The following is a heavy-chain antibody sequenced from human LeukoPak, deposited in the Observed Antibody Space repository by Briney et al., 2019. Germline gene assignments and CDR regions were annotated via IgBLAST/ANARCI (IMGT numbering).Heavy chain of an antibody. J-gene: IGHJ5*02. CDR1: GFTFKDYT. CDR2: VSFGSSYI. D-gene: IGHD5/OR15-5a*01. Sequence: PGGSLRLSCAASGFTFKDYTMNWVRQSPGKGLQWVSYVSFGSSYISYADSLKGRFTISRDDAKSSVYLEMTSLRTDDTAVYYCAGASTKYAVTDGFDTWGPGTLVTVSS. V-gene: IGHV3-21*06. CDR3: AGASTKYAVTDGFDT.